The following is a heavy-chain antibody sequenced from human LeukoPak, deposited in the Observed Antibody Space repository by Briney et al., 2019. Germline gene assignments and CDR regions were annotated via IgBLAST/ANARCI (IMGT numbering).Heavy chain of an antibody. D-gene: IGHD6-13*01. V-gene: IGHV4-59*08. CDR1: GGSISSYY. Sequence: SSETLSLTCTVSGGSISSYYWSWIRQPPGKGLEWIGYIYYSGSTNYNPSLKSRVTISVDTSKNQFSLKLSSVTAADTAVYYCARGPRAAADDYWXXXTLVTXSS. CDR3: ARGPRAAADDY. J-gene: IGHJ4*01. CDR2: IYYSGST.